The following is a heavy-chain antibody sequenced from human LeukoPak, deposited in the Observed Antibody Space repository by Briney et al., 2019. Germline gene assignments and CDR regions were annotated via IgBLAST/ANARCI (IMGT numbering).Heavy chain of an antibody. D-gene: IGHD2-2*01. CDR2: INPSGGST. J-gene: IGHJ6*03. CDR1: GYTFTSYY. Sequence: GASVKVSCKASGYTFTSYYMHWVRQAPGQGLEWMGIINPSGGSTSYAQKSQGRVTMTRDTSTSTVYMELSSLRSEDTAVYYCARGTSKYQLPGLLYMDVWGKGTTVTVSS. V-gene: IGHV1-46*01. CDR3: ARGTSKYQLPGLLYMDV.